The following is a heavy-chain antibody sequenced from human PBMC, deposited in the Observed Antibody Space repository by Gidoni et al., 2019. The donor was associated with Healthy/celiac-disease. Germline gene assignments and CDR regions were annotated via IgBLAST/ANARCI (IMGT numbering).Heavy chain of an antibody. D-gene: IGHD3-16*01. CDR3: ASLMITPRYYYYGMDV. CDR2: ISSSSSYI. J-gene: IGHJ6*02. Sequence: EVQLVESGGGLVKPGGSLRLSCAASGFTFSSYSMNWVRQAPGKGLEWVSSISSSSSYIYYADSVKGRFTISRDNAKNSLYLQMNSLRAEDTAVYYCASLMITPRYYYYGMDVWGQGTTVTVSS. CDR1: GFTFSSYS. V-gene: IGHV3-21*01.